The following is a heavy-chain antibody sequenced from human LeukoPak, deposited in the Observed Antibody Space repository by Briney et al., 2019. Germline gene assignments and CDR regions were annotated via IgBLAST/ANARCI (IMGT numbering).Heavy chain of an antibody. CDR3: ARASNGYETPDDY. Sequence: PSETLSLTCTVSDGSFSGYYWSWIRQPPGKALEWIGYIHYSGSTNYNPSLKSRVTISVDTSKNQFSLKLSSVTAADTAVYYCARASNGYETPDDYWGQGTLVTVSS. J-gene: IGHJ4*02. D-gene: IGHD5-12*01. CDR1: DGSFSGYY. CDR2: IHYSGST. V-gene: IGHV4-59*01.